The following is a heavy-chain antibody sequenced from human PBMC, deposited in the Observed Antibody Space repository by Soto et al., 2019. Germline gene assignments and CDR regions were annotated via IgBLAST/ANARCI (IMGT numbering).Heavy chain of an antibody. CDR3: ASLDTARIQIAGY. J-gene: IGHJ4*02. Sequence: SEILSLTCTVSGGSISSYYWSWIRQPPGKGLEWIGYIYYSGSTNYNPSLKSRVTISVDTSKNQFSLKLSSVTAADTAIYYCASLDTARIQIAGYWGQGIQVTVPQ. CDR1: GGSISSYY. CDR2: IYYSGST. V-gene: IGHV4-59*01. D-gene: IGHD5-18*01.